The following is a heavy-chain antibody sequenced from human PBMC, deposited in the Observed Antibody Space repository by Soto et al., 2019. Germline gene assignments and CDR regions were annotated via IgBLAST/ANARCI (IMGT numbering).Heavy chain of an antibody. Sequence: EVQLVESGGGLVKPGGSLRLSCAASGFTFSSYSMNWVRQAPGKGLEWVSSISSSSSYIYYADSVKGRFTISRDNAKNSLYLQMNSLRAEDTAVYDCARGEYYYYGMDVRGQGTTVTVSS. D-gene: IGHD1-26*01. CDR2: ISSSSSYI. CDR3: ARGEYYYYGMDV. J-gene: IGHJ6*02. V-gene: IGHV3-21*01. CDR1: GFTFSSYS.